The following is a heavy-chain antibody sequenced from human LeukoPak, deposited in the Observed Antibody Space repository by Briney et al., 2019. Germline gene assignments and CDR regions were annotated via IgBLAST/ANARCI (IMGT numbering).Heavy chain of an antibody. Sequence: ASVTVSFKASGYTFTSYDNNWVRQATGQGLEWMGWMNPNSGNTGYAQKFQGRVTMTRNTSISTAYMELSSLRSEDTAVYYCAREGASRTFDCWGQGTLVTVSS. J-gene: IGHJ4*02. CDR1: GYTFTSYD. CDR2: MNPNSGNT. CDR3: AREGASRTFDC. V-gene: IGHV1-8*01.